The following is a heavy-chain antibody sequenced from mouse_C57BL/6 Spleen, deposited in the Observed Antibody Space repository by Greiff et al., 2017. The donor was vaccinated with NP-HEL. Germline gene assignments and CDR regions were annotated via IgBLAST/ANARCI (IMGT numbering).Heavy chain of an antibody. Sequence: VQLKESGPELVKPGASVKISCKASGYSFTGYYMHWVKQSHGNILDWIGYIYPYNGVSSYNQKFKGKATLTVDKSSSTAYMELRSLTSEDSAVYYCARDGTGTDYAMDYWGQGTSVTVSS. CDR1: GYSFTGYY. V-gene: IGHV1-31*01. D-gene: IGHD4-1*01. CDR2: IYPYNGVS. CDR3: ARDGTGTDYAMDY. J-gene: IGHJ4*01.